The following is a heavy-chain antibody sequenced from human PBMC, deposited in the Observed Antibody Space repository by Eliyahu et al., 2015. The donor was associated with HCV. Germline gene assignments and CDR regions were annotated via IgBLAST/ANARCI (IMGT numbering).Heavy chain of an antibody. CDR1: GYTFTDFA. J-gene: IGHJ4*02. D-gene: IGHD4-11*01. CDR3: ARAHNDYSNFAY. Sequence: QVQLVQSGAEVKKPGASVSLSCKASGYTFTDFAIHWVRQAPGQRPEWMGRIKAGNGDTKFSQTFQGRFAISRDTSASTAYMELSSLRSEDTAVYYCARAHNDYSNFAYWGQGTLVTVSS. CDR2: IKAGNGDT. V-gene: IGHV1-3*01.